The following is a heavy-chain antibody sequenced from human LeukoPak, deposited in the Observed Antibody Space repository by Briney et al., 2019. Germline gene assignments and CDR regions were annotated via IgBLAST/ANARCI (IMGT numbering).Heavy chain of an antibody. V-gene: IGHV3-30-3*01. CDR1: GXTFSSYA. D-gene: IGHD3-10*01. Sequence: PGGSLRLSCAASGXTFSSYAMHWVRQAPGKGLEWVAVISYDGSNKYYADSVKGRFTISRDNSKNTLYLQMNSLRAEDTAVYYCARDLLRSAFIRGVDYYYYGMDVWGQGTTVTVSS. CDR3: ARDLLRSAFIRGVDYYYYGMDV. CDR2: ISYDGSNK. J-gene: IGHJ6*02.